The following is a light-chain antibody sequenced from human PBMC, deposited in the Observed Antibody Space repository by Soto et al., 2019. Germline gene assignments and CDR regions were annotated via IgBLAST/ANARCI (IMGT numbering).Light chain of an antibody. Sequence: EIVLTQSPGTLSLSPGEGATLSCRASQSVSSSYIAWYQQRPGQTPSLLIYGASNRATGIPDMFSGSGSGTHCTLTISRLEPGDCAVYYCQHFGGTTFTFGQGTRLQIK. J-gene: IGKJ5*01. CDR2: GAS. CDR1: QSVSSSY. V-gene: IGKV3-20*01. CDR3: QHFGGTTFT.